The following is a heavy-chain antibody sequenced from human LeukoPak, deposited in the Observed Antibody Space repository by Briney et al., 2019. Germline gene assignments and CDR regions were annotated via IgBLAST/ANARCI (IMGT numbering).Heavy chain of an antibody. CDR3: ARDKTHVLLWFGEHAAPGIYYYYGMDV. D-gene: IGHD3-10*01. CDR2: INPNSGGT. CDR1: GYTFTGYY. V-gene: IGHV1-2*02. Sequence: GASVKVSCKASGYTFTGYYMHGVRQAPGQGLEWMGWINPNSGGTNYAEKFQGRVTMTRDTSISTAYMELSRLRSDDTAVYYCARDKTHVLLWFGEHAAPGIYYYYGMDVWGQGTTVTVSS. J-gene: IGHJ6*02.